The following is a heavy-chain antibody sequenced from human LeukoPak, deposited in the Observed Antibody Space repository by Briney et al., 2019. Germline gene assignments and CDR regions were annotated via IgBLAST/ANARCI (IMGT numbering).Heavy chain of an antibody. J-gene: IGHJ6*02. CDR2: ISYDGSNE. Sequence: GGSLRLSCAASGFTFSYYGMHWVRQAPGKGLEWVVVISYDGSNEYYADSVKGRFTISRDNSKNTLYLQMNSLRAEDTAVYYCAKAYGGYESHYYYYGMDVWGQGTTVTVS. D-gene: IGHD5-12*01. V-gene: IGHV3-30*18. CDR1: GFTFSYYG. CDR3: AKAYGGYESHYYYYGMDV.